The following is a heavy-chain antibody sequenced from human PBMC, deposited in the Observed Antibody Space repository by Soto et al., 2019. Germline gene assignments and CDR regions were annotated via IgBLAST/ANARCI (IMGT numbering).Heavy chain of an antibody. J-gene: IGHJ6*02. CDR3: AASRGYDSSGYSGNYYGMDV. CDR1: GFTFDDYA. D-gene: IGHD3-22*01. Sequence: PGGSLRLSCAASGFTFDDYAMHWVRQRPGRGLEWVSGITWNSDEIGYPDSVKGRFSISRDNAKKYLYLQMNSLRPDDTALYYCAASRGYDSSGYSGNYYGMDVWGQGTTVTVSS. CDR2: ITWNSDEI. V-gene: IGHV3-9*01.